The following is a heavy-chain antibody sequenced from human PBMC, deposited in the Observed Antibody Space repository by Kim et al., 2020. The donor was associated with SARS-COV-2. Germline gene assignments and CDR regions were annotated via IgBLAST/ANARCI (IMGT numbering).Heavy chain of an antibody. J-gene: IGHJ4*02. D-gene: IGHD2-2*01. CDR3: AKAYCSSTSCYPFN. Sequence: GGSLRLSCAASGFTFSSYAMSWVRQAPGKGLEWVSAISGSGGSTYYADSVKGRFTISRDNSKNTLYLQMNSLRAEDTAVYYCAKAYCSSTSCYPFNWGQGTLVTVSS. V-gene: IGHV3-23*01. CDR2: ISGSGGST. CDR1: GFTFSSYA.